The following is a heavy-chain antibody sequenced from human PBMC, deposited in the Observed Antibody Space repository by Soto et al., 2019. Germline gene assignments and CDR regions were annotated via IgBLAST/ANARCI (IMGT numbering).Heavy chain of an antibody. V-gene: IGHV5-10-1*01. J-gene: IGHJ6*02. D-gene: IGHD6-6*01. CDR1: GYSFTSYW. CDR3: ARRKKSSSSYYYYYGMDV. Sequence: GESLKISYKGSGYSFTSYWISWVRQMPGKGLEWMGRIDPSDSYTNYSPSFQGHVTISADKSISTAYLQWSSLKASDTAMYYCARRKKSSSSYYYYYGMDVWGQGTTVTVSS. CDR2: IDPSDSYT.